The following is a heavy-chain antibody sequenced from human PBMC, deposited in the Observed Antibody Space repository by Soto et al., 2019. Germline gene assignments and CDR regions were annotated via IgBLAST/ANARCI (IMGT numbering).Heavy chain of an antibody. V-gene: IGHV1-18*01. Sequence: QVQLVQSGAEVKKPGASVKVSCKASGYTFSSYGISWVRQAPGQGLEWMGWISAHKGNVKYAQKLQGRVTLTTDTSTGTAYMDLRSLRSDATAVYYCARDLGGWSTGWFDPWGQGTLVTVSS. CDR1: GYTFSSYG. CDR3: ARDLGGWSTGWFDP. CDR2: ISAHKGNV. D-gene: IGHD6-19*01. J-gene: IGHJ5*02.